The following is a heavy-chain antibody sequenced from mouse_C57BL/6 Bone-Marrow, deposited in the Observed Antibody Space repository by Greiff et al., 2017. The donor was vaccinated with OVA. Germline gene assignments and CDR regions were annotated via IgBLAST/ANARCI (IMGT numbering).Heavy chain of an antibody. D-gene: IGHD3-2*02. CDR3: ARRGDGSGYVFAGFAY. CDR1: GYTFTSSW. V-gene: IGHV1-52*01. Sequence: VQLQQPGAELVRPGSSVKLSCKASGYTFTSSWMHWVKQRPIQGLEWIGNIYPSDSDTHYNQKFKDKATLTVDKSSSTAYLQLRSLTSEDSAVLSAARRGDGSGYVFAGFAYWGQGTLVTVSA. J-gene: IGHJ3*01. CDR2: IYPSDSDT.